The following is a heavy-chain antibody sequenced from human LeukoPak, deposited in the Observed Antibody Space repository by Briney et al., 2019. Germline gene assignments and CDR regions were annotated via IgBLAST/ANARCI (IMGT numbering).Heavy chain of an antibody. Sequence: GGSQRLSCAASGFTFSSFWMSWVRPAPAKGLEWVANIKQDGSDKYYVDPVKGRFTISRDNAKNSQYLQMNSLRAEDTAVYYCAKHYDFWTGYNANFDSWGQGTLVTVSS. CDR2: IKQDGSDK. CDR3: AKHYDFWTGYNANFDS. V-gene: IGHV3-7*05. D-gene: IGHD3-3*01. J-gene: IGHJ4*02. CDR1: GFTFSSFW.